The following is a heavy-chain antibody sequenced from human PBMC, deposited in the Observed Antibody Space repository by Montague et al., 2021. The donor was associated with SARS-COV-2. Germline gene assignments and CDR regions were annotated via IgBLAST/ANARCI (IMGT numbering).Heavy chain of an antibody. CDR3: AHRDSGRIAAAGFDY. CDR1: GFSLDTRGAG. Sequence: PALAKPTQTFTLICSFSGFSLDTRGAGVAWIRQPPGKALEWLALIYWDDDKRYSPSLKSRLTITKDTSKNQVVLTMTNMDPVDTATYYCAHRDSGRIAAAGFDYWGQGTLVTVSS. V-gene: IGHV2-5*02. J-gene: IGHJ4*02. D-gene: IGHD6-13*01. CDR2: IYWDDDK.